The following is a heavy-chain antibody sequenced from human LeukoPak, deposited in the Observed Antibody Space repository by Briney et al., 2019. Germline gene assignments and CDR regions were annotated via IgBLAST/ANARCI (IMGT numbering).Heavy chain of an antibody. V-gene: IGHV3-21*01. CDR1: GFTFSSYS. D-gene: IGHD6-13*01. Sequence: GGSLRLSCAASGFTFSSYSMNWVRQAPGKGLEWVSSISSSSSYIYYADSVKGRFTISRDNAKNSLYLQMNSLRAEDTAVYYCARERPRMKAAAGHYYYYGMDVWGQGTTVTVSS. J-gene: IGHJ6*02. CDR3: ARERPRMKAAAGHYYYYGMDV. CDR2: ISSSSSYI.